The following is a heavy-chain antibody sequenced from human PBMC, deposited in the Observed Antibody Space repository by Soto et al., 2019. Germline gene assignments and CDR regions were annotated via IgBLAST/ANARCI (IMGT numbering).Heavy chain of an antibody. J-gene: IGHJ4*02. CDR2: IYYSGST. Sequence: SETLSLTCTVSGGSISSGDYYWSWIRQPPGKGLEWIGYIYYSGSTYYNPSLKSRVTISVDTSKNQFSLKLSSVTAADTAVYYCARDATMVRGVFDYWGQGTLVT. CDR3: ARDATMVRGVFDY. CDR1: GGSISSGDYY. V-gene: IGHV4-30-4*01. D-gene: IGHD3-10*01.